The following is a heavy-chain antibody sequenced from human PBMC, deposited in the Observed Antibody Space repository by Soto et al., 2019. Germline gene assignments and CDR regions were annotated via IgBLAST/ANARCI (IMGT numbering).Heavy chain of an antibody. CDR1: GYSVSFYC. CDR2: MYPDDSDI. J-gene: IGHJ3*02. CDR3: ATAYVYDFENSNYYRDAFDI. V-gene: IGHV5-51*01. D-gene: IGHD3-22*01. Sequence: PGESLKICCKASGYSVSFYCIGWVRQISGKGLEWMAIMYPDDSDIRYSPSFEAHVTISADKSTSTAFLQWSSLKASETAMYYCATAYVYDFENSNYYRDAFDIWGQGTLVTVSS.